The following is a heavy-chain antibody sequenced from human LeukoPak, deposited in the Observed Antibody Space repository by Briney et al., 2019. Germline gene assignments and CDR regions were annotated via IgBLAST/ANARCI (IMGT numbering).Heavy chain of an antibody. Sequence: GSLRLSCAASGFTVSSNYMSWVRQPPGKGLEWIGYIYYSGNTNYNPSLKSRLTISVDTSKNQFSLKLSSVTAADTAVYYCARLPGVGYCSSTSCYALDAFDIWGQGTMVTVSS. CDR2: IYYSGNT. J-gene: IGHJ3*02. D-gene: IGHD2-2*01. V-gene: IGHV4-59*02. CDR1: GFTVSSNY. CDR3: ARLPGVGYCSSTSCYALDAFDI.